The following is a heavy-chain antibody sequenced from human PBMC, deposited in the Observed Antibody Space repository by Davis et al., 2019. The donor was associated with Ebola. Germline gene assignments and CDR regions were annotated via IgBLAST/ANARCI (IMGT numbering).Heavy chain of an antibody. CDR3: ARAISRYTSSWYSFDY. V-gene: IGHV4-59*01. D-gene: IGHD6-13*01. Sequence: MPSETLSLTCTVSGGSISSYHWSWIRQPPGKGLEWIGYIYYSGSTNYNPSLKSRVTISVDTSKNQFSLKLSSVTAADTAVYYCARAISRYTSSWYSFDYWGQGTLVTVSS. J-gene: IGHJ4*02. CDR1: GGSISSYH. CDR2: IYYSGST.